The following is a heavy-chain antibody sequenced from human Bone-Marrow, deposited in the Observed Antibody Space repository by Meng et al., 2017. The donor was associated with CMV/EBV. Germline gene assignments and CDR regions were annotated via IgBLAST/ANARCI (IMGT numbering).Heavy chain of an antibody. J-gene: IGHJ4*02. D-gene: IGHD1-20*01. CDR2: IYYSGST. CDR3: ARGRYNWNY. Sequence: GSLRLSCAVSGGSISSSSYYWGWIRQPPGKGLEWIGSIYYSGSTYYNPSLKSRVTISVDTSKNQFSLKLSSVTAADTAVYYCARGRYNWNYWGQGTLVTVSS. V-gene: IGHV4-39*07. CDR1: GGSISSSSYY.